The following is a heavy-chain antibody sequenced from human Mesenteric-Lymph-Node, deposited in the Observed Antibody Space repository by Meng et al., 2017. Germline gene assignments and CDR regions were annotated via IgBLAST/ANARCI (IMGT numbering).Heavy chain of an antibody. V-gene: IGHV3-23*01. Sequence: GGSLRLSCAASGFTFSTYAMSWVRQGPGKGLEWVSGIRGSGSDTFYTDSVKGRFTVSRDNSKNTLYLQMNSLRAEDTAVYYCAKSSGSTGYYVRDASDIWGHGTRVTVSS. CDR1: GFTFSTYA. D-gene: IGHD3-9*01. CDR3: AKSSGSTGYYVRDASDI. CDR2: IRGSGSDT. J-gene: IGHJ3*02.